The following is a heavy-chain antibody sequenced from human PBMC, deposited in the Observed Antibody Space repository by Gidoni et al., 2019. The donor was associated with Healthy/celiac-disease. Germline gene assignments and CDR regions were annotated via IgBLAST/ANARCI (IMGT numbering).Heavy chain of an antibody. CDR1: GFTFSDYY. Sequence: QVQLVESGGGLVKPGGSLRLSCAASGFTFSDYYMSWIRQAPGKGLEWVSYISSSSSYTNYADSVKGRFTISRDNAKNSLYLQMNSLRAEDTAVYYCARDIIQGVAAFNAFDIWGQGTMVTVSS. J-gene: IGHJ3*02. CDR3: ARDIIQGVAAFNAFDI. V-gene: IGHV3-11*06. D-gene: IGHD3-10*01. CDR2: ISSSSSYT.